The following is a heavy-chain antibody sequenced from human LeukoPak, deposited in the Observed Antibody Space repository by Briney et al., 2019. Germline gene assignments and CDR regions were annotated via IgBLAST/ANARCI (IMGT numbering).Heavy chain of an antibody. J-gene: IGHJ4*02. V-gene: IGHV1-2*06. D-gene: IGHD1-26*01. CDR2: INPNSGGT. CDR3: AREGGRGGSYDFDY. CDR1: GYTFTGYY. Sequence: ASVKVSCKASGYTFTGYYMHWVRQAPGQGLEWMGRINPNSGGTHYAQKFQGRVTMTRDTSLSTAHMELSRLRSDDTAVYYCAREGGRGGSYDFDYWGQGTLVTVSS.